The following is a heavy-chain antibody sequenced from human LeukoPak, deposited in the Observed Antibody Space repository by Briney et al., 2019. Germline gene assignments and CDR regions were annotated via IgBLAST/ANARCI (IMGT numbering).Heavy chain of an antibody. D-gene: IGHD3-10*01. V-gene: IGHV3-48*03. Sequence: PGGSLRLSCAASGFTFSSYEMNWVRQAPGKGLEWVSYISNSGDSTYYADSVKGRFTISRDNAKNSLYLQMNSLRAEDTAVYYCATEGFLVRGGYFDNWGQGTLVTVSA. CDR3: ATEGFLVRGGYFDN. J-gene: IGHJ4*02. CDR1: GFTFSSYE. CDR2: ISNSGDST.